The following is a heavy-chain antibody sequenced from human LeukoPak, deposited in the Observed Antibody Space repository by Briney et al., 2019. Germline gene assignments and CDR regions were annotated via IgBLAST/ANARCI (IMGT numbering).Heavy chain of an antibody. V-gene: IGHV3-53*01. Sequence: PGGSLRLSCAASGFTISNNYMSWVRQAPGKGLEWVSVIYSGGNTHYADSVKGRFTISRDNSKNTLYLQMDSLRAEDTAVYYCAKERGMTSNFDYWGQGTLVTVSS. CDR3: AKERGMTSNFDY. CDR2: IYSGGNT. CDR1: GFTISNNY. D-gene: IGHD6-13*01. J-gene: IGHJ4*02.